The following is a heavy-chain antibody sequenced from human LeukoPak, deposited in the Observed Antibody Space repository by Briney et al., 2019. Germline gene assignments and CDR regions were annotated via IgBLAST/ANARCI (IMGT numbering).Heavy chain of an antibody. D-gene: IGHD5-18*01. Sequence: SETLSLTCTVSGYSISSDYYWGWIRQPPGKGLEWIGSIYHSESTYYNPSLKSRVTISVDTSKNQFSLKLSSVTAADTAVYYCARTTEGGYTYNYFYYYYMDVWGKGTTVTISS. V-gene: IGHV4-38-2*02. CDR1: GYSISSDYY. CDR3: ARTTEGGYTYNYFYYYYMDV. J-gene: IGHJ6*03. CDR2: IYHSEST.